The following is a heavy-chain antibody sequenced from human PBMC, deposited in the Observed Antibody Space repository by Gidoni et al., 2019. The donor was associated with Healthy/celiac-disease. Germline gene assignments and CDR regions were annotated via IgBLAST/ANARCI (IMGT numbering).Heavy chain of an antibody. CDR1: GFAFRRYA. D-gene: IGHD6-19*01. CDR2: ISSNGRST. J-gene: IGHJ4*02. CDR3: VKSITVAGPRDPSRRGMGDY. V-gene: IGHV3-64D*06. Sequence: EVQLVESGGGLVQPGGSLRLSCSASGFAFRRYAMHWFRQAPGKGQEYVSGISSNGRSTYYADSVKGRFTISRDNSKNTLYLQMSSLRSEDTAVYYCVKSITVAGPRDPSRRGMGDYWCQGTLVTVSS.